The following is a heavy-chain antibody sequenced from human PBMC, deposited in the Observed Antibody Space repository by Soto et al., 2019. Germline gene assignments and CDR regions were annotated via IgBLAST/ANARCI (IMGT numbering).Heavy chain of an antibody. V-gene: IGHV3-33*01. Sequence: GGSLRLSCAASGFTFSSYGMHWVRQAPGKGLEWVAVIWYDGSNKYYADSVKGRFTISRDNSKNTLYLQMNSLRADDTAVYYCARDRYYDILTVGGGDYGMDVWGQGTTVTVSS. D-gene: IGHD3-9*01. J-gene: IGHJ6*02. CDR3: ARDRYYDILTVGGGDYGMDV. CDR2: IWYDGSNK. CDR1: GFTFSSYG.